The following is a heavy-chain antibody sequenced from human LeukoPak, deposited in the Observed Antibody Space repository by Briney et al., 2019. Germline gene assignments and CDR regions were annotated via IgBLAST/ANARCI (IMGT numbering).Heavy chain of an antibody. CDR3: ARDLDYYGSGSYGD. CDR1: GYTFTGYY. J-gene: IGHJ4*02. V-gene: IGHV1-2*06. D-gene: IGHD3-10*01. Sequence: ASVEVSCKASGYTFTGYYMHWVRQAPGQGLEWMGRINPNSGGTNYARKFQGRVTMTRDTSISTAYMELSRLRSDDTAVYYCARDLDYYGSGSYGDWGQGTLVTVSS. CDR2: INPNSGGT.